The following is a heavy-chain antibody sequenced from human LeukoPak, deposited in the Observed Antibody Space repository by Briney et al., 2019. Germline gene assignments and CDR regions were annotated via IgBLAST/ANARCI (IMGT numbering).Heavy chain of an antibody. CDR2: ISGSGGST. D-gene: IGHD3-10*01. CDR1: GFTFSSYG. V-gene: IGHV3-23*01. J-gene: IGHJ4*02. CDR3: AKHMVRGVIPYY. Sequence: PGGTLRLSCAASGFTFSSYGMSWVQQAPGKGLEWVSAISGSGGSTYYADSVRGRFTISRDNSKNTLYLQMNSLRADDTAVYYWAKHMVRGVIPYYCGQGTLVTVSS.